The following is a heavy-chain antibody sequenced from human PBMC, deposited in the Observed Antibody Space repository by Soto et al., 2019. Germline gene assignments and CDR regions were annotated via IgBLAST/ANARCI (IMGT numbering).Heavy chain of an antibody. CDR3: AKDGAFYDFWSGFSMDV. CDR2: IGGSGGST. Sequence: PGGSLRFSCAASGFTFSSYAMSWVRQAPGKGLQWVSAIGGSGGSTYYADSVKGRFTISRDNSKNTLYLQMNSLRAEDTAVYYCAKDGAFYDFWSGFSMDVWGQGTTVTVSS. V-gene: IGHV3-23*01. CDR1: GFTFSSYA. J-gene: IGHJ6*02. D-gene: IGHD3-3*01.